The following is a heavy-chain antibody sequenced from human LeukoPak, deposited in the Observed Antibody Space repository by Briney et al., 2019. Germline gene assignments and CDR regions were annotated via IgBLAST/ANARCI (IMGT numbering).Heavy chain of an antibody. CDR3: ARGRVGYSGYDVDY. J-gene: IGHJ4*02. D-gene: IGHD5-12*01. V-gene: IGHV3-11*06. CDR2: ISSSSSYT. Sequence: GGSLRLSCAASGFTFSDYYRSWIRHAPGKVVEWVSYISSSSSYTNYADSVKGRFTISRDNAKNSLYLQMNSLRAEDTAVYYCARGRVGYSGYDVDYWGQGTLVTVSS. CDR1: GFTFSDYY.